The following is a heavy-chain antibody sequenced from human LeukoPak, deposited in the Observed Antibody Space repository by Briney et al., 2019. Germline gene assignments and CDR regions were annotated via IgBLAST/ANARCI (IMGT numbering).Heavy chain of an antibody. V-gene: IGHV3-21*01. J-gene: IGHJ4*02. CDR3: ARAGDYYDSSGYYY. Sequence: GGSLRLSCAASGFTFSSYSMNWVPQAPGKGLEWVSSISSSSSYIYYADSVKGRFTISRDNAKNSLYLQMNSLRAEDTAVYYCARAGDYYDSSGYYYWGQGTLVTVSS. D-gene: IGHD3-22*01. CDR2: ISSSSSYI. CDR1: GFTFSSYS.